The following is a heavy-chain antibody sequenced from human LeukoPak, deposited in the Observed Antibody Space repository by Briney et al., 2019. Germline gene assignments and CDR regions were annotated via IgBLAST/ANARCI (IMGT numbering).Heavy chain of an antibody. Sequence: GGSLRLSCAAPGFTFSNYAMHWVRRAPGKGLEWVTVISYDGSKKFYADSVRGRFTISRDNSKSTLYLQMNSLRPEDTAVYYCARDASYCGGGCYSGEFFQHWGQGTLVTVSS. V-gene: IGHV3-30*04. J-gene: IGHJ1*01. CDR1: GFTFSNYA. CDR2: ISYDGSKK. CDR3: ARDASYCGGGCYSGEFFQH. D-gene: IGHD2-21*02.